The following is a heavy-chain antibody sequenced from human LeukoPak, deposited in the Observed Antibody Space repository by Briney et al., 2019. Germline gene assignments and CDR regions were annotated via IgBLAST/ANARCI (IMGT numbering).Heavy chain of an antibody. CDR1: GFTFGSYA. CDR3: AKELPGYCSSTSCYYYYGMDV. J-gene: IGHJ6*04. D-gene: IGHD2-2*01. Sequence: PGGSLRLSCAASGFTFGSYAMTWVRQAPGKGLDWVSAIVGSGYSTYYAASVKGRFTISRDNSKNTLYLQMNSLRAEDTAVYYCAKELPGYCSSTSCYYYYGMDVWGKGTTVTVSS. CDR2: IVGSGYST. V-gene: IGHV3-23*01.